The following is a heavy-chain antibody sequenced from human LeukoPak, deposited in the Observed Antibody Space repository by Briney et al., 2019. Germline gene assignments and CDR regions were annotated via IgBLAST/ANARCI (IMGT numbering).Heavy chain of an antibody. J-gene: IGHJ4*02. CDR1: GFTFTNYA. Sequence: GGSLRLSCAASGFTFTNYAMSWVRQAPGKGLEWVSVISGSGATTYYADSVKGRFTISRDNSKNTLHLQMNSLRAEDTAVYYCAREPHRGGDLDYWGQGTLVTVSS. V-gene: IGHV3-23*01. D-gene: IGHD2-21*01. CDR2: ISGSGATT. CDR3: AREPHRGGDLDY.